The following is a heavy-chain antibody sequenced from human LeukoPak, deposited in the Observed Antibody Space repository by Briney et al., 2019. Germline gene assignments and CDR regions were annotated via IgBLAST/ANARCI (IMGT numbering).Heavy chain of an antibody. CDR1: GFTFSSFT. J-gene: IGHJ5*02. Sequence: GGSLRLSCAASGFTFSSFTMTWVRQAPGKGLEWVSAIGGRGGSTYYADFLEGRFTIARDNSKDMVYLQTNSLKVEDTAIYYCGKEGGAWGQGTKVTVSS. V-gene: IGHV3-23*01. CDR2: IGGRGGST. CDR3: GKEGGA. D-gene: IGHD3-16*01.